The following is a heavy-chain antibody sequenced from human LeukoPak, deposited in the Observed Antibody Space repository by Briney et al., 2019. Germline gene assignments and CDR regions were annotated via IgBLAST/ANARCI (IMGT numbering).Heavy chain of an antibody. CDR2: INPNSGGT. Sequence: ASVKVSCRASGFTFTAYHMHWVRQAPGQGLEWMGWINPNSGGTNYAQKFQGRVTMTRDTSISTAYMELSGLRSDDTAVYYCARGPHWDPHFDYWGQGTLVTVSS. J-gene: IGHJ4*02. D-gene: IGHD7-27*01. CDR3: ARGPHWDPHFDY. CDR1: GFTFTAYH. V-gene: IGHV1-2*02.